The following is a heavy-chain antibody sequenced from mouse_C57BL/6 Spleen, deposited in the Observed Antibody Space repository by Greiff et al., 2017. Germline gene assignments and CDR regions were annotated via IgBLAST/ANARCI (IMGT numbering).Heavy chain of an antibody. V-gene: IGHV3-6*01. CDR1: GYSITSGYY. J-gene: IGHJ4*01. CDR2: ISYDGSN. D-gene: IGHD1-1*01. CDR3: ARDDYGKDAMDY. Sequence: ESGPGLVKPSQSLSLTCSVTGYSITSGYYWNWIRQFPGNKLEWMGYISYDGSNNYNPSLKNRISITRDTSKNQFFLKLNSVTTEDTATYYCARDDYGKDAMDYWGQGTSVTVSS.